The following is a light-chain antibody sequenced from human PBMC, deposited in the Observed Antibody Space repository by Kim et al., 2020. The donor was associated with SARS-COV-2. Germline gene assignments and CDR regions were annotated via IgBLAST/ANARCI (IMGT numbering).Light chain of an antibody. CDR2: GAS. J-gene: IGKJ2*01. CDR1: HSVSSSY. CDR3: QQYGSSQYT. Sequence: LSPGERATLSCRASHSVSSSYLAWYQQKPGQAPRLLIYGASSRASGIPDRFSGSGSGTDFTLTISRLEPEDFAVYYCQQYGSSQYTFGQGTKLDI. V-gene: IGKV3-20*01.